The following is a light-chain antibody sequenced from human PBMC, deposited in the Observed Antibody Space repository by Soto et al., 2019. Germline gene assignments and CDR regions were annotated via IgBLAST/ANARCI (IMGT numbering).Light chain of an antibody. CDR2: DNT. CDR1: STNIGNNY. V-gene: IGLV1-51*01. J-gene: IGLJ2*01. CDR3: GTWDSSLSARV. Sequence: QSVLTQPHSVSGAPGQKVTISCSGSSTNIGNNYVSWYQHLPGTAPKLLIYDNTERPSGIPDRFSGSKSGTSATLGITGLQTGDEADYHCGTWDSSLSARVFGGGTQLTVL.